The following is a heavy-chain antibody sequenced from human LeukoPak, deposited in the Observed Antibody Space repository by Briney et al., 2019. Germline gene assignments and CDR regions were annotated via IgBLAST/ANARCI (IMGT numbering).Heavy chain of an antibody. CDR1: GFTFSSYG. J-gene: IGHJ4*02. Sequence: GRSLRLSCAASGFTFSSYGMHWVRQAPGKGLEWVAVIWYDGSNKYYADSVKGRFTISRDNSKNTPYLQMNSLRAEDTAVYYCARDMSGSYEAFDYWGQGTLVTVSS. CDR2: IWYDGSNK. CDR3: ARDMSGSYEAFDY. V-gene: IGHV3-33*01. D-gene: IGHD1-26*01.